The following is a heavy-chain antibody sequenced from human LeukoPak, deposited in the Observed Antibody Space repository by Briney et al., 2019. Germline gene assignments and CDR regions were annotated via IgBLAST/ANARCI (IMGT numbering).Heavy chain of an antibody. J-gene: IGHJ4*02. CDR1: GFIFSTYW. CDR2: IKQDGSEK. V-gene: IGHV3-7*04. Sequence: GGSLRLSCAASGFIFSTYWMSWVRQAPGKGLEWVANIKQDGSEKSYLGSVKGRFAISRDSAKNSLYLQMNSLRAEDTAVYYCARGPAYCGADCYHYFLYWSQGTLVTVSS. D-gene: IGHD2-21*02. CDR3: ARGPAYCGADCYHYFLY.